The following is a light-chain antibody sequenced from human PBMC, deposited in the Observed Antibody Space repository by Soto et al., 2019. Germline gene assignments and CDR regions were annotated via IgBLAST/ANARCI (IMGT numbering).Light chain of an antibody. V-gene: IGKV1-5*01. CDR3: QQYNSYWT. CDR1: QSISSW. CDR2: DAS. Sequence: DIQMTHSPPTLSASVGDRVTVTCRASQSISSWVAWYQQKPGKAPKLLIYDASSLESGVPSRFSGSGSGTEFTLTISSLQPDDFATYYCQQYNSYWTFGQGTKVDIK. J-gene: IGKJ1*01.